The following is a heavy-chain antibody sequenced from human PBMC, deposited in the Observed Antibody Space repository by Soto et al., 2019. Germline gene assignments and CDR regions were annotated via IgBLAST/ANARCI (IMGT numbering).Heavy chain of an antibody. CDR1: GFTFSSYG. J-gene: IGHJ3*02. CDR3: TGGLAYTLFDI. Sequence: GGSLRLSGAASGFTFSSYGMHWVRKAPGKGQEGVAVIWYDGINKYYAASVKGRFTISRDNSKNTLYLQMNSLSAYDTAVYYCTGGLAYTLFDIWGQGTMVTVSS. V-gene: IGHV3-33*01. CDR2: IWYDGINK. D-gene: IGHD2-8*02.